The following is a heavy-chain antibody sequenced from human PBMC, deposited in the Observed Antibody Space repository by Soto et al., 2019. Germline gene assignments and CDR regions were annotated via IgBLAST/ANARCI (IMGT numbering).Heavy chain of an antibody. CDR3: AREDSIIIPAVSDF. V-gene: IGHV3-7*03. D-gene: IGHD2-2*01. J-gene: IGHJ4*02. Sequence: TGGSLRLSCATSGFTFRSYWMSWVRQAPGKGLEWVANLNQDGSEEQYVDSVKGRFTISRDNAKNTVSLQMNTLRAEDTAVYYCAREDSIIIPAVSDFWGQGTLVTVSS. CDR2: LNQDGSEE. CDR1: GFTFRSYW.